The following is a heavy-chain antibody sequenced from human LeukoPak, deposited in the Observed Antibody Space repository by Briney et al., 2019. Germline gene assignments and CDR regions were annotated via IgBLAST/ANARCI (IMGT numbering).Heavy chain of an antibody. D-gene: IGHD3-22*01. CDR1: GFTFSSYG. Sequence: GGSLRLSCAASGFTFSSYGMHWVRQAPGKGLEWVAVMSYDGTKKYYADSVKGRFTISRDNSKNTLYLQMNSLRAEDTAVYYCAEGVDSSGYYYIDYWGQGTLVTVSS. J-gene: IGHJ4*02. V-gene: IGHV3-30*18. CDR2: MSYDGTKK. CDR3: AEGVDSSGYYYIDY.